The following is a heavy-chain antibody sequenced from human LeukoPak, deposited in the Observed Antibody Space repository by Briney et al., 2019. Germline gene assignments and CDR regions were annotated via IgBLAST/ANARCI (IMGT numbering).Heavy chain of an antibody. CDR2: INHSGST. CDR1: GGSFSGYY. D-gene: IGHD5-18*01. J-gene: IGHJ4*02. CDR3: ARLGYSCGRTY. V-gene: IGHV4-34*01. Sequence: SETLSLTCAVYGGSFSGYYWSWIRQPPGKGLEWIGEINHSGSTSYNPSLKSRVTISVDTSKNQFSLKLSSVTAADTAVYYCARLGYSCGRTYWGQGTLVTVSS.